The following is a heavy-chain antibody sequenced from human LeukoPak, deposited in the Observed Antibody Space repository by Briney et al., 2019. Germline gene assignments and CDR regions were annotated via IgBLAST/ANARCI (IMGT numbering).Heavy chain of an antibody. CDR3: GSAPGDSYGGYNWFDP. V-gene: IGHV1-69*04. CDR2: IIPILGIA. CDR1: GGTFSSYA. Sequence: ASVKVSCKASGGTFSSYAISWVRQAPGQGLEWMGRIIPILGIANYAQKFQGRVTITADKSTSTAYMELSSLRSEDTAVYYCGSAPGDSYGGYNWFDPWGQGTLVTVSS. J-gene: IGHJ5*02. D-gene: IGHD5-18*01.